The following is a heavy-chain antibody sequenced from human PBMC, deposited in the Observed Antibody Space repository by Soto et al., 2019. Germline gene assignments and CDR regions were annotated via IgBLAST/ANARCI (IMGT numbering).Heavy chain of an antibody. CDR2: TYYRSRWYN. CDR1: GDSVSSNSAT. J-gene: IGHJ2*01. V-gene: IGHV6-1*01. CDR3: AREGAGYRYGDWYFDL. D-gene: IGHD5-18*01. Sequence: QVQLQQSGPGLVKPSQTLSLTCAISGDSVSSNSATWTWIRQSPSSGLEWLGKTYYRSRWYNDYADSVKSRITINSDTSKNQFSLQLNSVTLEDTAVYYCAREGAGYRYGDWYFDLWGRGTLVTVSS.